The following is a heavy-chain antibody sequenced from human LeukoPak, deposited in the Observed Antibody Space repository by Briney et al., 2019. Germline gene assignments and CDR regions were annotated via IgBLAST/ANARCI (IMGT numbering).Heavy chain of an antibody. CDR2: INHSGST. Sequence: ETLSLTCAVYGGSFSGYYWSWIRQPPGKGLEWIGEINHSGSTNYNPSLKSRVTISVDTSKNQFSLKLSSVTAADTAVYYCARGLRYFDWFLSPVWGQGTLVTVSS. V-gene: IGHV4-34*01. CDR1: GGSFSGYY. CDR3: ARGLRYFDWFLSPV. D-gene: IGHD3-9*01. J-gene: IGHJ4*02.